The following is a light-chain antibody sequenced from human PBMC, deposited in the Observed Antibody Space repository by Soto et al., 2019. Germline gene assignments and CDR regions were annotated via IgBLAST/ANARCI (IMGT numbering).Light chain of an antibody. CDR3: QHYNNWPYT. Sequence: IVMTQSPVTLSVSPGERAALSCRASQSVSSTFAWYQQRPGQAPRLLIYGASTRATGIPDRFSGSGSGTDFTLTISSMQSEDFAVYYCQHYNNWPYTFGQGTKLE. CDR2: GAS. J-gene: IGKJ2*01. V-gene: IGKV3-15*01. CDR1: QSVSST.